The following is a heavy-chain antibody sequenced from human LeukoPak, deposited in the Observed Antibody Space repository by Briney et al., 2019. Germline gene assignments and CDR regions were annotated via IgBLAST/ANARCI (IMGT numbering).Heavy chain of an antibody. V-gene: IGHV1-18*01. J-gene: IGHJ5*02. Sequence: GASVKVSCKASGYTFTSSGISWVRQAPGQGLEWMGWISAYNGNTNYAQKLQGRVTMTTDTSTSTAYMELRSLRSDDTAVYYCARGRVCSSTSCFNWFDPWGQGTLVTVSS. D-gene: IGHD2-2*01. CDR1: GYTFTSSG. CDR3: ARGRVCSSTSCFNWFDP. CDR2: ISAYNGNT.